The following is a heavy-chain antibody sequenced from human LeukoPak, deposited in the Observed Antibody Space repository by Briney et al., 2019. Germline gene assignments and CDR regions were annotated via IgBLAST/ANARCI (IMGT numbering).Heavy chain of an antibody. V-gene: IGHV3-21*01. J-gene: IGHJ4*02. CDR3: AAQTYYYDSSGYDSGY. CDR2: ISSSSSYI. Sequence: AGGSLRLSCAASGFTFSSYSMNWVCQAPGKGLEWVSSISSSSSYIYYADSVKGRFTISRDNAKNSLYLQMNSLRAEDTAVYYCAAQTYYYDSSGYDSGYWGQGTLVTVSS. CDR1: GFTFSSYS. D-gene: IGHD3-22*01.